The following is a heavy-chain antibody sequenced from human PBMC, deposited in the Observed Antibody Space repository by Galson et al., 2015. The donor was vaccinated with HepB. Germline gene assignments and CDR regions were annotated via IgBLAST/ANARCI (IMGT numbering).Heavy chain of an antibody. V-gene: IGHV1-46*03. D-gene: IGHD5-12*01. CDR3: ARWGYSGYDSGLNFDY. CDR1: GYTFTSYY. Sequence: SVKVSCKASGYTFTSYYMHWVRQAPGQGLEWIGISNPSGGSTSYAPKFQGRVTMTRDTSTSTVYMVLSSLRSEDTAMYYCARWGYSGYDSGLNFDYWGQGTLVTVSS. J-gene: IGHJ4*02. CDR2: SNPSGGST.